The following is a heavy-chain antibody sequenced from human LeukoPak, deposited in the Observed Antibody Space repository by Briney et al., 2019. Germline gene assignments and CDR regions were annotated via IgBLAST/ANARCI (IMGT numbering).Heavy chain of an antibody. D-gene: IGHD4-23*01. V-gene: IGHV3-66*02. Sequence: GGSLRLSCAASGFTLNTNDMNWVRQAPGKGLGWVSLMYPGGSVYYTDSVKGRFTVSRDMSKNMMFLQMNTLRPDDTALYYCVRQGPGDNCRWGQGTLVTVSS. CDR3: VRQGPGDNCR. CDR1: GFTLNTND. J-gene: IGHJ4*01. CDR2: MYPGGSV.